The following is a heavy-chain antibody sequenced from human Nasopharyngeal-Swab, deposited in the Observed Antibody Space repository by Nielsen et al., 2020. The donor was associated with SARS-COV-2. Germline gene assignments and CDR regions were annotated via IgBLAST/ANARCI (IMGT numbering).Heavy chain of an antibody. D-gene: IGHD6-19*01. V-gene: IGHV1-8*01. CDR2: MNPNSGNT. CDR1: GYTFITYD. Sequence: ASVKVSCKASGYTFITYDINWVRQAPGQGLDWMGWMNPNSGNTGYAQKLQGRVTMTRNTSISTAYMELSSLISDDTAVYYCARSYSSGWLRGNWFDPWGQGTLVTVSS. J-gene: IGHJ5*02. CDR3: ARSYSSGWLRGNWFDP.